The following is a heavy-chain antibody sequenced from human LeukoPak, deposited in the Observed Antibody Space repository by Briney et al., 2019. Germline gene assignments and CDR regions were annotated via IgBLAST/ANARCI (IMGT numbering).Heavy chain of an antibody. V-gene: IGHV3-48*02. J-gene: IGHJ4*02. CDR3: ARDLYGDYSFDY. CDR1: GFTFTTYS. D-gene: IGHD4-17*01. Sequence: PGGSLGLSCAASGFTFTTYSMNWVRQAPGKGLEWVSYISGSTSNIKYADSVMGRFTISRDNAKNSLYLQMNSLRDEDTAVYYCARDLYGDYSFDYWGQGTLVTVSS. CDR2: ISGSTSNI.